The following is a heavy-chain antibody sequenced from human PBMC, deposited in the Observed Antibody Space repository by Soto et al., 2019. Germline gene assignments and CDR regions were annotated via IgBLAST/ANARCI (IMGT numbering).Heavy chain of an antibody. Sequence: GGSLRLSCAASGFTFSSYAMSWVRQAPGKGLEWVSAISGSGGSTYYADSVKGRFTISRDNSKSTLYPQMNSLRAEDTAVYYCAKNGYSSSPSEFDYWGQGTLVTVSS. D-gene: IGHD6-6*01. J-gene: IGHJ4*02. CDR1: GFTFSSYA. CDR2: ISGSGGST. V-gene: IGHV3-23*01. CDR3: AKNGYSSSPSEFDY.